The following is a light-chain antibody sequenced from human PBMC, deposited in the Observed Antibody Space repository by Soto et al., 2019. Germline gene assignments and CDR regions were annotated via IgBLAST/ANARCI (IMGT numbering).Light chain of an antibody. CDR2: DAS. CDR1: QSVSSY. J-gene: IGKJ2*01. Sequence: ETVLTQSPATLSLSPGERATLSCRASQSVSSYLAWYQHKPGQTPRLLIYDASKRATGIPARFSGSGSGTYFTLTISSLEPEDFAVYFCHQRGDWPPTFCQGTKLEIE. CDR3: HQRGDWPPT. V-gene: IGKV3-11*01.